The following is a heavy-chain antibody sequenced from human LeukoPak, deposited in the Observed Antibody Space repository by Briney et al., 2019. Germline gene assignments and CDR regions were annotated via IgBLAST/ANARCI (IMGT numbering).Heavy chain of an antibody. CDR2: MFDSENT. Sequence: SETLSLTCTVSGVSISSYFWSWIRQPPGKGLEWIGYMFDSENTKNNPSLKSRITLSADTSKNQFSLRLNSVTAADTAVYYCATIRRGSIFGYFDFWGQGILVTVSS. V-gene: IGHV4-59*01. CDR3: ATIRRGSIFGYFDF. J-gene: IGHJ4*02. CDR1: GVSISSYF. D-gene: IGHD5-18*01.